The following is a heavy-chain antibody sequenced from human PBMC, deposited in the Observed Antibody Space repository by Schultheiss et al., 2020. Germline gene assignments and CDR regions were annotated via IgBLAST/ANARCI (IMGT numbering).Heavy chain of an antibody. CDR1: GGSISSGGYY. CDR2: IYYSGST. V-gene: IGHV4-31*03. J-gene: IGHJ5*02. Sequence: SQTLSLTCTVSGGSISSGGYYWSWIRQHPGKGLEWIGYIYYSGSTYYNPSLKSRVTISVDTSKNQFSLKLSSVTAADTAVYYCARDVGGSSGSANWFDPWGQGTLVNVSS. D-gene: IGHD3-22*01. CDR3: ARDVGGSSGSANWFDP.